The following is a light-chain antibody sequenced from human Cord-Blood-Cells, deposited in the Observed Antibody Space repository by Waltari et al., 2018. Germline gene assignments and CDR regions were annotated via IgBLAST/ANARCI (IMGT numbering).Light chain of an antibody. Sequence: EIVLTQSPATLSLSPGERATFSCRASQSVSSYLAWYQQKPGQAPRLLIYDASNRATGIPARFSGSGSGTDFTLTIGSLEPEDFAVYYCQQYGSSLVTFGPGTKVDIK. J-gene: IGKJ3*01. CDR1: QSVSSY. CDR2: DAS. V-gene: IGKV3-11*01. CDR3: QQYGSSLVT.